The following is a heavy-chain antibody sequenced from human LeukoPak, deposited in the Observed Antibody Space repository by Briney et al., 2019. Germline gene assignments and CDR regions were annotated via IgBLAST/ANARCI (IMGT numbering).Heavy chain of an antibody. V-gene: IGHV3-48*04. CDR3: ARDRYDYVWGSYRPRVDY. Sequence: GGSLRLSCAASGFTFSDYSMNWVRQAPGKGLEDISYISSDRKTTSYADSVKGRFTISRDNAKNSLYLQMNSLRAEDTAVYYCARDRYDYVWGSYRPRVDYWGQGTLVTVSS. CDR1: GFTFSDYS. J-gene: IGHJ4*02. CDR2: ISSDRKTT. D-gene: IGHD3-16*02.